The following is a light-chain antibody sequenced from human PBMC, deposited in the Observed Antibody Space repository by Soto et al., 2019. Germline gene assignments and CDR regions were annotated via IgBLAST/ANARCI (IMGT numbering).Light chain of an antibody. CDR3: QSYDSSLSGWV. CDR1: SSNIGAGCG. V-gene: IGLV1-40*01. J-gene: IGLJ3*02. Sequence: QSVLTQPPSVSGAPGQRGTISCTGSSSNIGAGCGVHWYQQLPGTAPKLLIYGNSNRPSGVPDRFSGSKSGTSSSLAITGLQAEDEADYYCQSYDSSLSGWVFGGGTKLTVL. CDR2: GNS.